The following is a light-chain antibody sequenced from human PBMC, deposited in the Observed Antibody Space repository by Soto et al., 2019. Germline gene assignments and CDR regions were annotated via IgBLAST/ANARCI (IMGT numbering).Light chain of an antibody. Sequence: EIVMTQSPATLSVSPGERATLSCRASQTFGSNLAWYQQKPGQPPRLLIYGAATRATGIPARFSGSGSGTEFTLTISSLQSEDFAVYYCQQYNNWPYTFGQGTKLEIK. CDR2: GAA. V-gene: IGKV3-15*01. CDR3: QQYNNWPYT. J-gene: IGKJ2*01. CDR1: QTFGSN.